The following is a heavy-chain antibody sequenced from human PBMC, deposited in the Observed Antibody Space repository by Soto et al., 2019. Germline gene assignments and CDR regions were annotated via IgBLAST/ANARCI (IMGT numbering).Heavy chain of an antibody. CDR3: AADNDFWSGHYSFDY. D-gene: IGHD3-3*01. J-gene: IGHJ4*02. V-gene: IGHV1-58*01. CDR2: IVVGSGNT. CDR1: GFTFSSSA. Sequence: ASVKVSCKASGFTFSSSAVQWVRQARGQRLEWLGWIVVGSGNTNYAQKFQERVTITRDMSTSTAYMELTSLRSNDTAVYYCAADNDFWSGHYSFDYWGQGALVTVSS.